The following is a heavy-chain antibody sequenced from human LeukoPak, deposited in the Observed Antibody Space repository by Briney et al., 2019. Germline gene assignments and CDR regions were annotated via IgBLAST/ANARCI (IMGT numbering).Heavy chain of an antibody. D-gene: IGHD2-2*01. Sequence: GGSLRLSCAASGFTFSSHSMHWVRQAPGKGLEYVSAISSNGDSTYYANSVKGRFTISRDNSKNTLYLQMGSLTAEDTAVYYCARESGYCSSISCSFNWFDPWGQGTLVTVSS. CDR1: GFTFSSHS. V-gene: IGHV3-64*01. CDR2: ISSNGDST. CDR3: ARESGYCSSISCSFNWFDP. J-gene: IGHJ5*02.